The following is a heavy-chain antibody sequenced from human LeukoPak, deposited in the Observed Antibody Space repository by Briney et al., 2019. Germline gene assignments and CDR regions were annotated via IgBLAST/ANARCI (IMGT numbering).Heavy chain of an antibody. Sequence: QSGGSLRLSRAASGFTFSSYSMNWVRQAPGKGLEWVSSISSSSSYIYYADSVKGRFTTSRDNAKNSLYLQMNSLRAEDTAVYCYARDVEFIAVAGTAFQHWGQGTLVTVS. CDR1: GFTFSSYS. D-gene: IGHD6-19*01. CDR3: ARDVEFIAVAGTAFQH. J-gene: IGHJ1*01. V-gene: IGHV3-21*01. CDR2: ISSSSSYI.